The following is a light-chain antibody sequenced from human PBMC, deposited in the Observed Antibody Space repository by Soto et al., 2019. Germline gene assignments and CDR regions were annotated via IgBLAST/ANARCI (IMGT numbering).Light chain of an antibody. J-gene: IGKJ1*01. CDR2: KAS. Sequence: DIQMTQSPFTLSASVGDRVTITCRASQSIDNRLAWYQQKPGKAPKLLIYKASTLKSGVPSRFSGSGSGTEFTLTISSLQPDDFATYYCQHYNSYSEAFGQGTKVDIK. V-gene: IGKV1-5*03. CDR3: QHYNSYSEA. CDR1: QSIDNR.